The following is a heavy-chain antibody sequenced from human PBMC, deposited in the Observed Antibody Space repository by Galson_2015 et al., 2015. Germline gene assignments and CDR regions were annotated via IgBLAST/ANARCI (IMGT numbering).Heavy chain of an antibody. J-gene: IGHJ3*02. CDR3: AHGRWKIFAFEI. D-gene: IGHD1-1*01. CDR1: GFSLTTNGVG. V-gene: IGHV2-5*02. CDR2: IYWDDDK. Sequence: PALVKPTQPLTLTCTFSGFSLTTNGVGVGWIRQPPGKALEWLGVIYWDDDKRYSPSLRSRVTITKDTSKNQVVLTMTNMDPVDTGTYYCAHGRWKIFAFEIWGQGTRVTVSS.